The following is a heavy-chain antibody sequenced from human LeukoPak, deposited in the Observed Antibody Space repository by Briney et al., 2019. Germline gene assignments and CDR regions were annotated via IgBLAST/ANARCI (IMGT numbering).Heavy chain of an antibody. D-gene: IGHD6-19*01. CDR2: MNPNSGNT. J-gene: IGHJ3*02. CDR1: GYIFTSYD. CDR3: ARRAGINAFDI. Sequence: ASVKVSCKASGYIFTSYDINWVRQATGQGLEWMGWMNPNSGNTGYAQKFQGRVTITRNTSISTAYMELSSLRSEDTAVYYCARRAGINAFDIWGQGTMVTVSS. V-gene: IGHV1-8*03.